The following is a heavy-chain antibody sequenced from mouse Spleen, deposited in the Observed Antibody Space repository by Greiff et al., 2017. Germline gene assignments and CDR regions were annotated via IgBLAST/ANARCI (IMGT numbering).Heavy chain of an antibody. V-gene: IGHV1-14*01. J-gene: IGHJ2*01. D-gene: IGHD2-3*01. CDR1: GYTFTSYV. Sequence: EVQRVESGPELVKPGASVKMSCKASGYTFTSYVMHWVKQKPGQGLEWIGYINPYNDGTKYNEKFKGKATLSSDKSSSTAYMELSSLTSEDSAVYYCAWDDGYYFDYWGQGTTLTVSS. CDR3: AWDDGYYFDY. CDR2: INPYNDGT.